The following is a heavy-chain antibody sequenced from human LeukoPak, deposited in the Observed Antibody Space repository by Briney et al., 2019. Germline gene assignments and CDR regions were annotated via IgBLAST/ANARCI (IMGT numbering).Heavy chain of an antibody. CDR2: IKYDGSNK. V-gene: IGHV3-30*02. Sequence: PGGSLRLSCVASGFSFSYYGMHWVRQAPGKGLEWVTNIKYDGSNKYYADSVQGRFTVSRDNSKNTLYLEMNSLRPEDTAVYVCVRDRLMPARFSEYFDGWGQGTLVTVSS. D-gene: IGHD3-3*01. J-gene: IGHJ4*02. CDR3: VRDRLMPARFSEYFDG. CDR1: GFSFSYYG.